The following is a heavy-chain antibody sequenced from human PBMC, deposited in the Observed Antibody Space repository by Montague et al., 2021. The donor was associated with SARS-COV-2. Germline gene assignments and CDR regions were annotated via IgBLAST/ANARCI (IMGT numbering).Heavy chain of an antibody. CDR1: GVSISSGDYS. V-gene: IGHV4-30-2*06. CDR3: ARKIIANAFDV. J-gene: IGHJ3*01. D-gene: IGHD2/OR15-2a*01. Sequence: TLSLTCTVSGVSISSGDYSWNWIRQSPGKGLEWIGIIYESGSTLYTPSLKSRITISVDRSKNQFSLRLNSVTAADTAVYYCARKIIANAFDVWGHGTTVTVSS. CDR2: IYESGST.